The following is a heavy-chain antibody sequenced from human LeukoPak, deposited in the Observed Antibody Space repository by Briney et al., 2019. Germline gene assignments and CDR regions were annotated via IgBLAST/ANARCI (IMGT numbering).Heavy chain of an antibody. J-gene: IGHJ4*02. CDR3: ARGPKRITMVRGVIRPFDY. Sequence: SETLSLTCAVYGGSLSGYYWSWIRQPPGKGLEWIGEINHSGSTNYNPSLKSRVTISVDTSKNQFSLKLSSVTATDTAVYYCARGPKRITMVRGVIRPFDYWGQGTLVTVSS. D-gene: IGHD3-10*01. CDR1: GGSLSGYY. V-gene: IGHV4-34*01. CDR2: INHSGST.